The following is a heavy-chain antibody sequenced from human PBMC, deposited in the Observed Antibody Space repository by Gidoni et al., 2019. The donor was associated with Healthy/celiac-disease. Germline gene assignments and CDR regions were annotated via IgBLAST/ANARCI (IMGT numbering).Heavy chain of an antibody. V-gene: IGHV3-33*01. CDR3: ARANGDYWSAFDI. Sequence: QVQLVESGGGVVQPGRSLRPSCAASGFTFSSYGMHWVRQAPGKGLEWVAVIWYDGSNKYYADSVKGRFTISRDNSKNTLYLQMNSLRAEDTAVYYCARANGDYWSAFDIWGQGTMVTVSS. D-gene: IGHD4-17*01. J-gene: IGHJ3*02. CDR1: GFTFSSYG. CDR2: IWYDGSNK.